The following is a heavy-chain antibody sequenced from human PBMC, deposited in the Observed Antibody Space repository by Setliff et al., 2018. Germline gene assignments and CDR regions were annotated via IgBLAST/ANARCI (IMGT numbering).Heavy chain of an antibody. CDR3: ARVIPYYFDS. V-gene: IGHV7-4-1*02. CDR1: GYTFTVYT. CDR2: INTKTGNP. J-gene: IGHJ4*02. Sequence: ASVKVSCKVSGYTFTVYTMNWVRQAPGQGLEWMGWINTKTGNPTYAQGFTGRFVFSLDTSVSTAYLRITSLKAEDTAVYYCARVIPYYFDSWGQGTLVTVS.